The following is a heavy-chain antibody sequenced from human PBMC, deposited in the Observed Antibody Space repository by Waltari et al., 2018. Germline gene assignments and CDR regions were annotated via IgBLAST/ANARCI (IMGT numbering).Heavy chain of an antibody. J-gene: IGHJ4*02. CDR3: ASYGSVGATMIDY. CDR1: GFTFSSYS. CDR2: ISSSSRTI. V-gene: IGHV3-48*01. D-gene: IGHD1-26*01. Sequence: EVQLVDSGGGLVQPGGSLRLSCAASGFTFSSYSMNWVRQAPGKGMEWVSYISSSSRTIYYADYVKGRFTICRDNAKNSLYLQMNSLRAEDTAVYYCASYGSVGATMIDYWGQGTLVTVSS.